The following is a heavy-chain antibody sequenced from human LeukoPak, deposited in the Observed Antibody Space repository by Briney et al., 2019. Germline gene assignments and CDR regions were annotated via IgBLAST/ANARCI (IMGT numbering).Heavy chain of an antibody. CDR1: GFTFSSYW. D-gene: IGHD5-18*01. V-gene: IGHV3-7*01. CDR2: IKQDGSEK. Sequence: PGGSLRLSCAVSGFTFSSYWMSWVRQAPGKGLEWVANIKQDGSEKYYVDSVKGRFTISRDNAKNSLYLQMNSLRVEDTAVYYCARRNGIQLWTLNYYYYYMDVWGKGTTVTVSS. CDR3: ARRNGIQLWTLNYYYYYMDV. J-gene: IGHJ6*03.